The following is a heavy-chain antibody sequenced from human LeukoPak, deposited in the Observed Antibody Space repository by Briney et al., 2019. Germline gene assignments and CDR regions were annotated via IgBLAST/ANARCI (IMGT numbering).Heavy chain of an antibody. CDR1: GGSFSGYY. Sequence: SETLSLTCVVYGGSFSGYYWSWIRQPPGKGLEWIGEINHSGSTYYNPSLKSRATTSIDTSKNQFSLKLSSVTAADTAVYYCARTNPYYYYYMDVWGKGTTVTISS. D-gene: IGHD1-14*01. V-gene: IGHV4-34*01. CDR2: INHSGST. J-gene: IGHJ6*03. CDR3: ARTNPYYYYYMDV.